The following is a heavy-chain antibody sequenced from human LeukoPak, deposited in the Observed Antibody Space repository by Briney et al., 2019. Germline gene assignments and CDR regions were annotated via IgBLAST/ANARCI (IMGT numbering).Heavy chain of an antibody. CDR2: ISSGSSTI. D-gene: IGHD4-4*01. CDR1: GFTFSSYS. J-gene: IGHJ6*02. CDR3: AREVSLGMDV. V-gene: IGHV3-48*01. Sequence: GGSLRLSCAASGFTFSSYSMNWVRQAPGKGLEWVSYISSGSSTIYYADSVKGRFTISRDNAKNSLYLQMNSLRAEDTAVYYCAREVSLGMDVWGQGTTVTVSS.